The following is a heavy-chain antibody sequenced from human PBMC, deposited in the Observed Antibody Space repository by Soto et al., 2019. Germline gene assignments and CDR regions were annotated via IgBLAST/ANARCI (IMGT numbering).Heavy chain of an antibody. D-gene: IGHD2-21*02. CDR1: GGSISSGDYY. CDR3: ARATPRLYYFDY. J-gene: IGHJ4*02. Sequence: QVQLQESGPGLVKPSQTLSLTCTVSGGSISSGDYYWSWIRQPPGKGLEWIGYIYYSGSTYYNPSLKSRVTISVATSKNHFSLKLSSVTAADTAVYYCARATPRLYYFDYWGQGTLVTVSS. V-gene: IGHV4-30-4*01. CDR2: IYYSGST.